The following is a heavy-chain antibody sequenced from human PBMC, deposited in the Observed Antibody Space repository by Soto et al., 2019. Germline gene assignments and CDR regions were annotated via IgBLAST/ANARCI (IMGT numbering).Heavy chain of an antibody. J-gene: IGHJ3*02. CDR2: IWYDGSNK. CDR3: ATDAPYTYCSGGSCYFRPGENAFDI. CDR1: GFTFSSYG. D-gene: IGHD2-15*01. V-gene: IGHV3-30*02. Sequence: PGGSLRLSCAASGFTFSSYGMHWVRQAPGKGLEWVAVIWYDGSNKYYADSVKGRFTISRDNSKNTLYLQMNSLRSEDTAVYYCATDAPYTYCSGGSCYFRPGENAFDIWGQGTMVTVSS.